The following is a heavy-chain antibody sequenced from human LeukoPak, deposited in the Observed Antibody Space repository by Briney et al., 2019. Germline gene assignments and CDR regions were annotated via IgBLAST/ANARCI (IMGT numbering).Heavy chain of an antibody. Sequence: QTGGSLRLSCAASGFTFSSYWMNWVRQAPGKGLEWVANIKQDGSEKKYVDSVKGRFTISRGNAKNSLYLQMNSLRAEDTAMYYCMTASRSSSWPPPTWGQGTLVTVSS. D-gene: IGHD6-13*01. CDR2: IKQDGSEK. CDR1: GFTFSSYW. CDR3: MTASRSSSWPPPT. J-gene: IGHJ5*02. V-gene: IGHV3-7*01.